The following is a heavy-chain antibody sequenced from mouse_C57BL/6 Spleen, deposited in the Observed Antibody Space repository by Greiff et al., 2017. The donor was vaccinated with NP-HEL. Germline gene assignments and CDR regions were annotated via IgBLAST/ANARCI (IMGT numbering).Heavy chain of an antibody. D-gene: IGHD1-1*01. CDR3: AREGDYGSADY. CDR1: GYTFTSYW. V-gene: IGHV1-55*01. CDR2: IYPGSGST. Sequence: QVQLQQPGAELVKPGASVKMSCKASGYTFTSYWITWVKQRPGQGLEWIGDIYPGSGSTNYNEKFKSKATLTVDTPSSTAYMQLSSLTSEDSAVYYCAREGDYGSADYWGQGTSVTVSS. J-gene: IGHJ4*01.